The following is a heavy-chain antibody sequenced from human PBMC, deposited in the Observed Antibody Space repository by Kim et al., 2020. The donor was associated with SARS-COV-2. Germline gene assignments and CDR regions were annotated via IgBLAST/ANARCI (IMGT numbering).Heavy chain of an antibody. CDR2: TYYRSKWYN. V-gene: IGHV6-1*01. CDR3: ARDLWFGLQQDQDHYYYYYGMDV. J-gene: IGHJ6*02. CDR1: GDSVSSNSAA. Sequence: SQTLSLTCAISGDSVSSNSAAWNWIRQSPSRGLEWLGRTYYRSKWYNDYAVSVKSRITINPDTSKNQFSLQLNSVTPEDTAVYYCARDLWFGLQQDQDHYYYYYGMDVWGQGTTVTVSS. D-gene: IGHD3-10*01.